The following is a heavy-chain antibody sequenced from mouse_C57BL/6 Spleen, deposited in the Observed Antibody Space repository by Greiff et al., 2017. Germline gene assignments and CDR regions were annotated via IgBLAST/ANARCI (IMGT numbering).Heavy chain of an antibody. CDR1: GYTFTSYW. J-gene: IGHJ4*01. V-gene: IGHV1-7*01. Sequence: QVQLQQSGAELAKPGASVKLSCKASGYTFTSYWMHWVKQRPGQGLEWIGYINPSSGYTKYNQKFKDKATLTAAKSSSTAYMQLSSLTYEDSAVYYCARRGQLRLQGYAMDYWGQGTSVTVSS. CDR3: ARRGQLRLQGYAMDY. CDR2: INPSSGYT. D-gene: IGHD3-2*02.